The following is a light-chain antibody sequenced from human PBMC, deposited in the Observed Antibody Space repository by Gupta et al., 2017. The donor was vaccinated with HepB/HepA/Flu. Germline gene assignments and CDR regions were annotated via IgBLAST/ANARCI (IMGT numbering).Light chain of an antibody. Sequence: DIQMTESTSSLSASVGDRVTISCRASQTISSYLNWYQQKPGKAPKLLIYAASSLQSGVPSRFSGSGSGTDFTLTISSLQPEDFGTYYCQQSYSTTRTFGQGTKVENK. V-gene: IGKV1-39*01. CDR3: QQSYSTTRT. CDR2: AAS. J-gene: IGKJ1*01. CDR1: QTISSY.